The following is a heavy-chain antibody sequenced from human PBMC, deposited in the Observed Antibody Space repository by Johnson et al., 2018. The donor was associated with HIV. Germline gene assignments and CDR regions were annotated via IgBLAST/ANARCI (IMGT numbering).Heavy chain of an antibody. V-gene: IGHV3-30*02. Sequence: QVQLVESGGGVVQSGGSLRLSCAASGFTFSSYGMHWVRQAPGKGLEWVAFIRYDGSNKYYADSVKGRFTISRDNSKNTLYLQMNSLRAEDTAVYYCAKDRTAAGDAFDIWGQGTMVTVSS. CDR3: AKDRTAAGDAFDI. D-gene: IGHD6-13*01. CDR1: GFTFSSYG. J-gene: IGHJ3*02. CDR2: IRYDGSNK.